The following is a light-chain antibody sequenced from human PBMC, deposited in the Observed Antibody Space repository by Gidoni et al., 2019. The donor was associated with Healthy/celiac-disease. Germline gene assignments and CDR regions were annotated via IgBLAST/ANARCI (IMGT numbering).Light chain of an antibody. CDR2: DAS. V-gene: IGKV1-33*01. CDR3: QQYDNLPFT. Sequence: DIQMPQSPSSLSASVGDRVTITCQASQDISNYLNWYQQKPGKDPKLLIYDASNLETGVPSRFSGSGSGTDFTLTISSLQPEDIATYYCQQYDNLPFTFGPGTKVDIK. CDR1: QDISNY. J-gene: IGKJ3*01.